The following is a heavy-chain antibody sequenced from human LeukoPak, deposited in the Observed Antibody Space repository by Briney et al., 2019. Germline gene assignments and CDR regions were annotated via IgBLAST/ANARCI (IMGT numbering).Heavy chain of an antibody. CDR1: GGSISSSSYY. J-gene: IGHJ6*03. D-gene: IGHD2-15*01. Sequence: SETLSLTCTVSGGSISSSSYYWGWIRQPPGKGLEWIGSIYYSGSTYYNPSLKSRVTISVDTSKNQFSLKLSSVTAADTAVYYCEVLGYCSGGSCYSPYYYYCYIDVWGKGTTVTVSS. V-gene: IGHV4-39*01. CDR3: EVLGYCSGGSCYSPYYYYCYIDV. CDR2: IYYSGST.